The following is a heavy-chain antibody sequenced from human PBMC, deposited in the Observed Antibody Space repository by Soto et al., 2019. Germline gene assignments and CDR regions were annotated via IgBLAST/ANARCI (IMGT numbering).Heavy chain of an antibody. CDR1: GFIFSNYA. CDR2: MGGANGDT. CDR3: AKDRVNHNSVWDPFDI. J-gene: IGHJ3*02. V-gene: IGHV3-23*01. D-gene: IGHD2-21*01. Sequence: EVQMLESGGGLVQPGGSLRLSCAASGFIFSNYAMSWVRQAPGKGLEWVAGMGGANGDTYYADSVRGRFDISRDNSKSTLFLQMNSLRAEDTAVYYCAKDRVNHNSVWDPFDIWGQGTMVTVSS.